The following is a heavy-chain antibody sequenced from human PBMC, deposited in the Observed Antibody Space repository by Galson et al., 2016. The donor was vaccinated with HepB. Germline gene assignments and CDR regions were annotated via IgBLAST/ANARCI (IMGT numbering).Heavy chain of an antibody. CDR3: ARDNMAALDY. CDR1: GYTFTSSG. V-gene: IGHV1-18*01. Sequence: SVKVSCKASGYTFTSSGITWVRQAPGQGLEYMGWISAYNGNTNYVQNLQGRVTMTTDTSTSTAYMELRSLRSDGTAVYYCARDNMAALDYWGQGTLVTVSS. D-gene: IGHD2-15*01. CDR2: ISAYNGNT. J-gene: IGHJ4*02.